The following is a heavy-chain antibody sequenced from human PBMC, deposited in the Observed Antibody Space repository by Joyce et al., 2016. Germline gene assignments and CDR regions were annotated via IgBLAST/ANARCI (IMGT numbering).Heavy chain of an antibody. CDR2: ISYDGSNN. J-gene: IGHJ3*02. D-gene: IGHD2-2*01. V-gene: IGHV3-30*18. Sequence: QVQLVESGGGVVQPGMFRRLSCAGSGFTFSIYGMHWDRQAPDNGLEWVAVISYDGSNNHYRDSVKGRFTFSRDNSKNTLYLQMNDLRAEYTAVYYCAKFFMSATPSPNDAFDIWGQGTMVTVSS. CDR1: GFTFSIYG. CDR3: AKFFMSATPSPNDAFDI.